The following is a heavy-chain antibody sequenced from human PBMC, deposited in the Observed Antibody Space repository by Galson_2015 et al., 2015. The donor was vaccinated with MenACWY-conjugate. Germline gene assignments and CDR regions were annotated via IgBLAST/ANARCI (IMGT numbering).Heavy chain of an antibody. CDR2: INSDGRST. Sequence: SLRLSCAASGFSFNIYWMTWVRHAPGKGLVWVSRINSDGRSTSYADSVKGRFTISRDNAKNTLYLQMNSLRAEDTAVYYCARLGGNYRTTSHFDYWGQGTLVTVSS. D-gene: IGHD1-26*01. V-gene: IGHV3-74*01. J-gene: IGHJ4*02. CDR3: ARLGGNYRTTSHFDY. CDR1: GFSFNIYW.